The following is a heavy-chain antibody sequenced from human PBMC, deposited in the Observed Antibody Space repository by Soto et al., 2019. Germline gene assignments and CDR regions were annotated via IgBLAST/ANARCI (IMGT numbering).Heavy chain of an antibody. CDR3: AKDRVPTPYSNYERGPFDY. V-gene: IGHV3-30*18. D-gene: IGHD4-4*01. CDR2: ISYDGSNK. Sequence: QVQLVESGGGVVQPGRSLRLSCAASGFTFSSYGMHWVRQAPGKGLEWVAVISYDGSNKYYADSVKGRFTISRDNSKNTLYLQMNSLRAEDTAVYYCAKDRVPTPYSNYERGPFDYWGQGTLVTVSS. J-gene: IGHJ4*02. CDR1: GFTFSSYG.